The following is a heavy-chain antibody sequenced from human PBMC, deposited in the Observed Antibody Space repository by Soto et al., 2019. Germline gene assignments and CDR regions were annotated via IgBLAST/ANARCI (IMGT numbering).Heavy chain of an antibody. CDR3: AKTSPYGDYSFDY. J-gene: IGHJ4*02. V-gene: IGHV3-30*18. D-gene: IGHD4-17*01. Sequence: VQLVESGGGVVQPGKSLRLSCAASRFSFNNYGMHWVRQAPGKGLEWVAVISYDGNYKYYADSVKGRFTISRDNSRNTLFLQMNSLRPEDTAVYYCAKTSPYGDYSFDYWGQGTLVTVSS. CDR2: ISYDGNYK. CDR1: RFSFNNYG.